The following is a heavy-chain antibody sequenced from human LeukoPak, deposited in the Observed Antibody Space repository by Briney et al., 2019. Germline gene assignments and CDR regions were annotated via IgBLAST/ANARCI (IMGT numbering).Heavy chain of an antibody. CDR1: GGSISSYY. V-gene: IGHV4-59*01. Sequence: PLETLSLTCTVSGGSISSYYWSWIRQPPGKGLEWIGYIYYSGSTNYNPSLKSRVTISVDTSKNQFSLKLSSVTAADTAVYYCARVPPPGGGSDYWGQGTLVTVSS. CDR2: IYYSGST. J-gene: IGHJ4*02. D-gene: IGHD2-15*01. CDR3: ARVPPPGGGSDY.